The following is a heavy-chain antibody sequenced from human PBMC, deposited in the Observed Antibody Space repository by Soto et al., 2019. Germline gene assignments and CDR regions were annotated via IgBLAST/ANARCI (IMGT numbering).Heavy chain of an antibody. J-gene: IGHJ4*02. V-gene: IGHV4-59*01. Sequence: SETLSLTYTVSGGSISSYYWSWIRQPPGKGLEWIGYIYYSGSTNYNPSLKSRVTISVDTSKNQFSLKLSSVTAADTAVYYCARGGYSYGSLYYFDYWGQGTLVTVS. D-gene: IGHD5-18*01. CDR3: ARGGYSYGSLYYFDY. CDR1: GGSISSYY. CDR2: IYYSGST.